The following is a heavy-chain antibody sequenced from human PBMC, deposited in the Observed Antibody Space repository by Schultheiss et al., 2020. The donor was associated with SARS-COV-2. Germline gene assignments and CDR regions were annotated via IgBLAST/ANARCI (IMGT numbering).Heavy chain of an antibody. J-gene: IGHJ6*02. CDR1: GGSFSGYY. Sequence: SETLSLTCAVYGGSFSGYYWSWIRQPPGKGLEWIGEINHSGSTNYSPSLKSRVTISVDTSNNQFSLKLSSVTAADTAVYYCAKDQSRLPTYGMDVWGQGTTVTVSS. CDR2: INHSGST. CDR3: AKDQSRLPTYGMDV. D-gene: IGHD4-11*01. V-gene: IGHV4-34*01.